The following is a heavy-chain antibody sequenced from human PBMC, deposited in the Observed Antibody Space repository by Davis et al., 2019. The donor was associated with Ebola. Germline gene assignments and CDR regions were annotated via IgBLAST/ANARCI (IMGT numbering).Heavy chain of an antibody. CDR3: ARGRGYVWGSYRFGY. CDR1: GGSFSGYY. J-gene: IGHJ4*02. V-gene: IGHV4-34*01. Sequence: MPSETLSLTCAVYGGSFSGYYWSWIRQPPGKGLEWIGEINHSGSTNYNPSPKSRVTISVDTSKNQFSLKLSSVTAADTAVYYCARGRGYVWGSYRFGYWGQGTLVTVSS. CDR2: INHSGST. D-gene: IGHD3-16*02.